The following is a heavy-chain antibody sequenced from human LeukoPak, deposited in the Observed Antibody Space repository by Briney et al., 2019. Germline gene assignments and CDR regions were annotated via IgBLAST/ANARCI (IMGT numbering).Heavy chain of an antibody. CDR3: ARAQKTNTSGDYSRYKNWFDP. J-gene: IGHJ5*02. Sequence: PSETLSLTCAVYGGSLSGYYWSWIRQPPGKGLEWMGEINHSGSTNYNPSLKSRVTMSVDTSKNQFSLKLSSVTAADTAVYYCARAQKTNTSGDYSRYKNWFDPWGQGTLVTVSS. V-gene: IGHV4-34*01. CDR1: GGSLSGYY. D-gene: IGHD4-17*01. CDR2: INHSGST.